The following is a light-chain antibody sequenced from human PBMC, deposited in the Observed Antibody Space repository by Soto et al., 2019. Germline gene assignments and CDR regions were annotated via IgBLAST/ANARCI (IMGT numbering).Light chain of an antibody. CDR3: AVLDNNLNGPGV. CDR2: SND. CDR1: GSTIGSNT. J-gene: IGLJ3*02. Sequence: QSVLTQPPSASGPPGQRVTISCSGSGSTIGSNTVDWYQQLPGTAPKLLIYSNDQRPLGVPDRFSVTRSGTSASLAISGLQPDDEGIYYCAVLDNNLNGPGVFGGGPKLTVL. V-gene: IGLV1-44*01.